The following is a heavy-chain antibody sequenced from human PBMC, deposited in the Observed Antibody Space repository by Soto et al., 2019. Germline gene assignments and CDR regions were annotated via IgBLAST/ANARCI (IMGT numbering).Heavy chain of an antibody. D-gene: IGHD3-10*01. CDR2: IYYSGST. CDR1: GGSISSGGYY. CDR3: ARGVRDFGYLIDY. J-gene: IGHJ4*02. V-gene: IGHV4-31*03. Sequence: SETLSLTCTVSGGSISSGGYYWSWIRQHPGKGLEWIGYIYYSGSTYYNPSLKSRVTISVDTSKNQFSLKLSSVTAADTAVYYCARGVRDFGYLIDYWGQGTLVTVSS.